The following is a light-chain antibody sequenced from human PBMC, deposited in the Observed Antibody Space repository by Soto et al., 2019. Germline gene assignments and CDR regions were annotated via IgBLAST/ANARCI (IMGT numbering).Light chain of an antibody. V-gene: IGKV1-6*01. CDR2: AAS. Sequence: AIQMTQSPSSLSASVGDRVTITCRASQGIRNDLGWYQQKPGKAPKLLIYAASSLQSGLPSRFSGSGSGTDFTLTISSLQPEDFATYYCLKDYNYPRTFGQGTKVEIK. J-gene: IGKJ1*01. CDR1: QGIRND. CDR3: LKDYNYPRT.